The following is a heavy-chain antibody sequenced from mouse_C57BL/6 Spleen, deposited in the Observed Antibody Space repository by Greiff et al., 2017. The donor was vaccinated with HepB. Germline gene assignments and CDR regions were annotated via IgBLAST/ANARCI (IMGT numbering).Heavy chain of an antibody. CDR1: GYTFTSYT. Sequence: VQLQQSGAELARPGASVKMSCKASGYTFTSYTMHWVKQRPGQGLEWIGYINPSSGYTKYNQKFKDKATLTADKSSSTAYKQLSSLTSGDSAVYYCARLLRAWFAYWGQGTLVTVSA. D-gene: IGHD1-1*01. CDR3: ARLLRAWFAY. CDR2: INPSSGYT. J-gene: IGHJ3*01. V-gene: IGHV1-4*01.